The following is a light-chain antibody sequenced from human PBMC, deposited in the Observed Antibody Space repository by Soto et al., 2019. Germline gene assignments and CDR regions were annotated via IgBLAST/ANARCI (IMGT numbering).Light chain of an antibody. J-gene: IGLJ2*01. CDR2: RNN. CDR1: SSNIGSNY. CDR3: AAWDDSLSGRGV. V-gene: IGLV1-47*01. Sequence: QSVLTQPPSASGTPGQRVTISCSGSSSNIGSNYVYRYQQLPGTAPTHLIYRNNHRPSGVPDRFSGSKSGTSAALAISGLRSEDEADYYCAAWDDSLSGRGVFAGGTKLTVL.